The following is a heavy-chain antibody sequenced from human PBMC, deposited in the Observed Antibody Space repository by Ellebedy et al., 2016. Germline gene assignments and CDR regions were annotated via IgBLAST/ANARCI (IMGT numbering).Heavy chain of an antibody. J-gene: IGHJ4*02. CDR2: IYHSGST. Sequence: SETLSLTCAVSDGSLSSGGYSWSWIRQPPGKGLEWIGYIYHSGSTYYNPSLRSRVTISVDRSKNQLSLQLSSVTAADTAVYYCARNDYGVLKGFDYWGQGTLVTVSS. CDR3: ARNDYGVLKGFDY. V-gene: IGHV4-30-2*01. D-gene: IGHD4-17*01. CDR1: DGSLSSGGYS.